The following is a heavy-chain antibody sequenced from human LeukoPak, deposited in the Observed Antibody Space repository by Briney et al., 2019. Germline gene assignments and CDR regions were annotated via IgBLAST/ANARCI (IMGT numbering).Heavy chain of an antibody. Sequence: GGSLRLSCAASGFTFSSYSMNWVRQAPGKGLEWVSYISSSSTIYYADSVKGRFTISRDNAKNSLYLQMNSLRAEDTAVYYCARGYYYDSIDCWGQGTLVTVSS. CDR1: GFTFSSYS. CDR3: ARGYYYDSIDC. V-gene: IGHV3-48*01. CDR2: ISSSSTI. D-gene: IGHD3-22*01. J-gene: IGHJ4*02.